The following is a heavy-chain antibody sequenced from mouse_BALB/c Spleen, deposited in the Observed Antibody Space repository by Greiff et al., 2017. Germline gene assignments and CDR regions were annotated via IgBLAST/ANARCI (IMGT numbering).Heavy chain of an antibody. CDR2: IYPGDGST. J-gene: IGHJ2*01. CDR3: ARRITTVPFDY. D-gene: IGHD1-1*01. CDR1: GYTFTSYY. V-gene: IGHV1S56*01. Sequence: QVQLQQSGPELVKPGASVKMSCKASGYTFTSYYIHWVKQRPGQGLEWIGWIYPGDGSTKYNEKFKGKTTLTADKSSSTAYMLLSSLTSEDSAIYFCARRITTVPFDYWGQGTTLTVSS.